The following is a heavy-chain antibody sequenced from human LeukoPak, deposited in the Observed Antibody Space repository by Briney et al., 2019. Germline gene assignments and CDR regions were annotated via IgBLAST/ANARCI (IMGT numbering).Heavy chain of an antibody. J-gene: IGHJ4*02. V-gene: IGHV4-34*01. CDR2: INHSGST. CDR1: GGSFSGYY. D-gene: IGHD1-26*01. Sequence: SETLSLTCAVYGGSFSGYYWSWIRQPPGKGLEWIGEINHSGSTNYNPSLKSRVTISVDTSKNQFSLKLSSVTAADTAVYYCARRGTRKIVGASRGTFDYWGQGTLVTVSS. CDR3: ARRGTRKIVGASRGTFDY.